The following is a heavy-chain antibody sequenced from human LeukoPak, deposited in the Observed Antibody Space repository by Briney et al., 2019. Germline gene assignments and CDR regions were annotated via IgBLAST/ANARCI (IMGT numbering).Heavy chain of an antibody. CDR2: INPNSGGT. CDR1: GYTFTGYY. Sequence: ASVKVSCKASGYTFTGYYMHWVRQAPGQGLEWMGWINPNSGGTNYAQKFQDRITMTTDISTSTAYMELRSLRSDDTAVYYCARNDPFDYWGQGTLVTVSS. CDR3: ARNDPFDY. V-gene: IGHV1-2*02. D-gene: IGHD1-1*01. J-gene: IGHJ4*02.